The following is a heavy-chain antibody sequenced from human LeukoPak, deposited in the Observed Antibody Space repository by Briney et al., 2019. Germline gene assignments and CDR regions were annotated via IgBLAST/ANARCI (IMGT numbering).Heavy chain of an antibody. V-gene: IGHV4-38-2*02. Sequence: SETLSLTCTVSGYSISSGYYWGWIRQPPGKGLEWIGSIYHSGSTYYNPSLKSRVTISVDTSKNQFSLKLSSVTAADTAVYYCARGHSSYSPPLDYWGQGTLVTVSS. D-gene: IGHD2-15*01. J-gene: IGHJ4*02. CDR2: IYHSGST. CDR3: ARGHSSYSPPLDY. CDR1: GYSISSGYY.